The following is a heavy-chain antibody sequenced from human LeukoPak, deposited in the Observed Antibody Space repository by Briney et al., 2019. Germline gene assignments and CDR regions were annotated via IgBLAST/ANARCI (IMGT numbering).Heavy chain of an antibody. J-gene: IGHJ3*02. CDR3: ARDYITMVRDDAFDI. CDR2: ISYDGSNK. V-gene: IGHV3-30-3*01. CDR1: GFTFSSYA. Sequence: GGSLRLSCAASGFTFSSYAMHWVRQAPGKGLEWVAVISYDGSNKYYADSVKGRFTISRDNSKNTLYLQMNSLRAEDTAVYYCARDYITMVRDDAFDIWGQGTMVTVSS. D-gene: IGHD3-10*01.